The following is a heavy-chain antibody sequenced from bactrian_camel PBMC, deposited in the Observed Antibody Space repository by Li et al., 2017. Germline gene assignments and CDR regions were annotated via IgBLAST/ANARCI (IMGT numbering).Heavy chain of an antibody. CDR1: GYILPTCG. CDR2: IDGDGTA. V-gene: IGHV3S53*01. J-gene: IGHJ4*01. D-gene: IGHD1*01. Sequence: QVQLVESGGGSVQAGGSLKLTCAASGYILPTCGMAWFRQAPGKEHEAIATIDGDGTANYADSVKGRFVISQDNAKNTLYLQMNSLKPEDTAMYYCAADGMGCRYGLGTAFNYWGQGTQVTVS. CDR3: AADGMGCRYGLGTAFNY.